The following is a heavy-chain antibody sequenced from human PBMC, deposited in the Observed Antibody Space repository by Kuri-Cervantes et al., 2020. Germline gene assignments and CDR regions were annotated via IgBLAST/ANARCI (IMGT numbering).Heavy chain of an antibody. V-gene: IGHV4-39*01. Sequence: SETLSLTCTVSVGSIGSSSYYWAWIRQPPGKGLEWIGSVYYSGHTYYSPSLKGRLTISVDTSKNQFSLKLKSVTAADTAVYYCARADGDYPDAFDIWGQGTMVT. CDR3: ARADGDYPDAFDI. CDR1: VGSIGSSSYY. J-gene: IGHJ3*02. CDR2: VYYSGHT. D-gene: IGHD4-17*01.